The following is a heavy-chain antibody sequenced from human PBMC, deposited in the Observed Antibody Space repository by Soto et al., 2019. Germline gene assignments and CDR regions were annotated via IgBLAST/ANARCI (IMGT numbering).Heavy chain of an antibody. D-gene: IGHD1-26*01. CDR3: ARETSIVGAFDY. J-gene: IGHJ4*02. Sequence: EVQLVESGGGLVQPGGSLRLSCAASGFTFSTYWMNWVRQAPGTGLVWVSRINSDGSSTNYADPVKGRFTIARDNAKNTLYLQMNSLRAEDTAVVYCARETSIVGAFDYWGQGTLVTVSS. CDR2: INSDGSST. V-gene: IGHV3-74*01. CDR1: GFTFSTYW.